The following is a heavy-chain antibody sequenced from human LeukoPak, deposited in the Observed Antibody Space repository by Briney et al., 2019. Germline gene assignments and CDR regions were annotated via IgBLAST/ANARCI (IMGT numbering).Heavy chain of an antibody. CDR1: GGSISSGGNY. J-gene: IGHJ4*02. CDR2: IYYSGRT. CDR3: ARTDRSGYYGDF. Sequence: SETLSLTCTVSGGSISSGGNYWSWIRRHPGKGLEWIGYIYYSGRTFYNPSLKSRVTTSVATFRNQFSLMLTSVTAADTAVYYCARTDRSGYYGDFWGQGTLVTVSS. V-gene: IGHV4-31*03. D-gene: IGHD3-22*01.